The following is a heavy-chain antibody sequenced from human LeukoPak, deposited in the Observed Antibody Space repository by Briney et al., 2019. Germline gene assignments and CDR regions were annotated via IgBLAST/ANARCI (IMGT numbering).Heavy chain of an antibody. J-gene: IGHJ4*02. CDR1: GYIFTDYY. CDR2: INPNSGGT. V-gene: IGHV1-2*02. D-gene: IGHD6-19*01. CDR3: AREEGQWLEIDY. Sequence: GASVKVSCKASGYIFTDYYMHWVRQAPGQGLEWMGWINPNSGGTNYAQKFQGRVTMTRDTSISTAYMELSRLRPDDTAVYYCAREEGQWLEIDYWGQGTLVTVSS.